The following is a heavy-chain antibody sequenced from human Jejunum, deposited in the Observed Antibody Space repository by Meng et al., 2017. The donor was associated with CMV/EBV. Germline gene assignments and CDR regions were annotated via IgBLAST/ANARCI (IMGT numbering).Heavy chain of an antibody. CDR2: ISISSFM. CDR1: GFTFSNYM. V-gene: IGHV3-21*01. D-gene: IGHD1-26*01. J-gene: IGHJ4*02. Sequence: AASGFTFSNYMMNWVRQAPGKGLEWVSSISISSFMYYADSVKSRFTISRDNAKNSLYLQMNSLRAEDTAVYYCARVFKGGNYFDYWGQGTQVTVSS. CDR3: ARVFKGGNYFDY.